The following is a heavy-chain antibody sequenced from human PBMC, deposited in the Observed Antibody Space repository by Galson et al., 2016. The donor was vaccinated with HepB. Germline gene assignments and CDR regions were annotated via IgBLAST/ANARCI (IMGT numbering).Heavy chain of an antibody. J-gene: IGHJ2*01. Sequence: SLRLSCAASEFTFSTYAIHWVRQAPGKGLEWVAVISYDGSNKYFADSVKGRFTISRDNSENTLYLQMNSLRAEDTAVYYCARVGYNYGSGSYYNGDDWYFDLWGRGTLVIVS. CDR1: EFTFSTYA. CDR3: ARVGYNYGSGSYYNGDDWYFDL. D-gene: IGHD3-10*01. CDR2: ISYDGSNK. V-gene: IGHV3-30*04.